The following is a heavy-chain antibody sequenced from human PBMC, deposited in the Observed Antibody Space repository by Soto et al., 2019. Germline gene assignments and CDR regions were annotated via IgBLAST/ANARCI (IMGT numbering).Heavy chain of an antibody. CDR3: ARAGWYKWNYGAFDI. V-gene: IGHV1-69*06. J-gene: IGHJ3*02. CDR2: IIPIFGTA. D-gene: IGHD1-7*01. Sequence: SVKVSCKASGGTFSSYAISWVRQAPGQGLEWKGGIIPIFGTANYAQKFQGRVTITADKSTSTAYMELSSLRSEDTAVYYCARAGWYKWNYGAFDIWGQGTMVTVSS. CDR1: GGTFSSYA.